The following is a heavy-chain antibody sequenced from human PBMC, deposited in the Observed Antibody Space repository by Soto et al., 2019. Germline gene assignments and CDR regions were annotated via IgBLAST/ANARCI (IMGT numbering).Heavy chain of an antibody. J-gene: IGHJ4*02. CDR2: FSAGGGST. V-gene: IGHV3-23*01. CDR3: AKSPYSSSWYYFDY. CDR1: GFTFSSYA. D-gene: IGHD6-13*01. Sequence: GGSLRLSCAASGFTFSSYAMSWVRQASGKGLHWVSAFSAGGGSTYYADSVKGRFTISRDNSKNTLYLQMNSLRAEDTAVYYCAKSPYSSSWYYFDYWGQGTLVTVSS.